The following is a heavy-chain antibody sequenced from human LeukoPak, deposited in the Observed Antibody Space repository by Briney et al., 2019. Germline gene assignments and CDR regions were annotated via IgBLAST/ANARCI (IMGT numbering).Heavy chain of an antibody. CDR2: ISSSGSTI. D-gene: IGHD6-6*01. Sequence: GGSLRLSCAASGFTFSDYYMSWIRQAPGKGLEWVSYISSSGSTIYYADPVKGRFTISRDNAKNSLYLQMNSLRAEDTAVYYCARQSSSDSRDYWGQGTLVSVSS. J-gene: IGHJ4*02. V-gene: IGHV3-11*01. CDR3: ARQSSSDSRDY. CDR1: GFTFSDYY.